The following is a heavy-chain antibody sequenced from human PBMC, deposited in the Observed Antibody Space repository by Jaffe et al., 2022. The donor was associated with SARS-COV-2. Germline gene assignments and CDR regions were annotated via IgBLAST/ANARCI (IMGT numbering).Heavy chain of an antibody. CDR1: GGTFSSYA. J-gene: IGHJ6*02. V-gene: IGHV1-69*01. D-gene: IGHD6-6*01. Sequence: QVQLVQSGAEVKKPGSSVKVSCKASGGTFSSYAISWVRQAPGQGLEWMGGIIPIFGTANYAQKFQGRVTITADESTSTAYMELSSLRSEDTAVYYCATRGYSSSSAAYYYYGMDVWGQGTTVTVSS. CDR2: IIPIFGTA. CDR3: ATRGYSSSSAAYYYYGMDV.